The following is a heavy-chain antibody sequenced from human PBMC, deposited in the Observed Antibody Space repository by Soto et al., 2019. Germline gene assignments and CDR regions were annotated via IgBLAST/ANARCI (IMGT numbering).Heavy chain of an antibody. CDR1: GGTFSSYA. D-gene: IGHD2-21*02. V-gene: IGHV1-69*12. CDR2: IIPIFGTA. Sequence: QVQLVQSGAEVKKPGSSVKVSCKASGGTFSSYAISWVRQAPGQGLEWMGGIIPIFGTANYAQKFQGRVTITGDGYTRTAYMELRSLRSEDTAVYYCARNIVVVTAIHWYFDLWGRGALVTVSS. CDR3: ARNIVVVTAIHWYFDL. J-gene: IGHJ2*01.